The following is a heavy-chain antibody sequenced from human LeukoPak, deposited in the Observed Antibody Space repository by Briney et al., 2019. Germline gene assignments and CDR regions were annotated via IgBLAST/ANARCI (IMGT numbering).Heavy chain of an antibody. Sequence: SETLSLTCTVSGGSISSYYWSWIRQPPGKGLEWIGYIYYSGSTNYNPSLKSRVTISVDTSKNQFSLKLSSVTAADTAVYYCARVYYSSSYDYWYFDLWGRGTLVIVSS. V-gene: IGHV4-59*01. CDR3: ARVYYSSSYDYWYFDL. J-gene: IGHJ2*01. D-gene: IGHD6-13*01. CDR2: IYYSGST. CDR1: GGSISSYY.